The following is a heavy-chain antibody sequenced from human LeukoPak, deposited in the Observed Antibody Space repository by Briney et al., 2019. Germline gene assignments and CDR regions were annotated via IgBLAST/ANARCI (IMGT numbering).Heavy chain of an antibody. Sequence: GESLRLSCAASGFTFSSYSMNWVRQAPGKGLEWVSSISSSSSYIYYADSVKGRFTISRDNAKNSLYLQMNSLRAEDTAVYYCASPGGYYYDSSGYYLWGQGTLVTVSS. CDR1: GFTFSSYS. CDR3: ASPGGYYYDSSGYYL. CDR2: ISSSSSYI. V-gene: IGHV3-21*01. J-gene: IGHJ5*02. D-gene: IGHD3-22*01.